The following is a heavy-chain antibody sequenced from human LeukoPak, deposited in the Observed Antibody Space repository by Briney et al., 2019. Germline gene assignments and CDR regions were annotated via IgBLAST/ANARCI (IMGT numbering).Heavy chain of an antibody. D-gene: IGHD1-26*01. CDR2: IYSGGST. J-gene: IGHJ4*02. CDR3: ARVWELSFDY. V-gene: IGHV3-53*01. Sequence: GGSLRLSCAASGFTVSSDHMIWVRQAPGKGVEWASFIYSGGSTYYADSVKGRFPISRDNFKSTVFLQMKSLRAEDTAVYYCARVWELSFDYWGQGTLVTVSS. CDR1: GFTVSSDH.